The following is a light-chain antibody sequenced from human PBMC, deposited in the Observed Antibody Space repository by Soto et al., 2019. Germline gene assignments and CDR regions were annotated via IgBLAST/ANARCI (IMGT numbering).Light chain of an antibody. CDR3: SSYAGSLVV. CDR2: DVR. Sequence: QSALTQPASVSGSPGQSITISCTGTSSDVGGYNSVSWYQQLPGKAPKLLIFDVRRRPSGVSARFSGSKSGNTAALTVSGLQAEDEAVYYCSSYAGSLVVFGGGTKLTVL. CDR1: SSDVGGYNS. V-gene: IGLV2-14*01. J-gene: IGLJ2*01.